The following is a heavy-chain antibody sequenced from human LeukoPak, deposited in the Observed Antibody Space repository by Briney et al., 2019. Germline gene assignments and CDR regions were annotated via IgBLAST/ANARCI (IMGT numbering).Heavy chain of an antibody. V-gene: IGHV4-59*01. Sequence: SETLSLTCTVSGGFISSYYWSWIRQPPGKGLEWIGYIYYSGSTNYNPSLKSRVTISVDTSKNQFSLKPSSVTAADTAVYYCARVDQGSAMGFDYWGQGTLVTVSS. D-gene: IGHD5-18*01. CDR3: ARVDQGSAMGFDY. J-gene: IGHJ4*02. CDR2: IYYSGST. CDR1: GGFISSYY.